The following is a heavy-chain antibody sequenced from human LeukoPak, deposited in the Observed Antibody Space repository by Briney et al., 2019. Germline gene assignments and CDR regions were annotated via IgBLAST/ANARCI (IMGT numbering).Heavy chain of an antibody. CDR2: ISYDGSNK. CDR1: GFTFSSYA. J-gene: IGHJ4*02. V-gene: IGHV3-30*04. CDR3: ARAIQLWLWLDY. D-gene: IGHD5-18*01. Sequence: GGSLRLSCAASGFTFSSYAMHWVRQAPGKGLEWEAVISYDGSNKYYADSVKGRFTISRDNSKNTLYLQMNSLRAEDTAVYYCARAIQLWLWLDYWGQGTLVTVSS.